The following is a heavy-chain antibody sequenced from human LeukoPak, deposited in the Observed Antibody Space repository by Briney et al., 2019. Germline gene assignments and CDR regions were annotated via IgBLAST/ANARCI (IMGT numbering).Heavy chain of an antibody. CDR1: GFTFSDYG. CDR3: AKVFEVRGARRPKDY. Sequence: PGRSPRLSCAASGFTFSDYGMHWVRQAPGKGLEWVALISYDGGNKFYADSVRDRFTISRDNSKNTLFLQMNSLRIEDTAVYYCAKVFEVRGARRPKDYWGQGTLVIVSS. J-gene: IGHJ4*02. D-gene: IGHD3-10*01. V-gene: IGHV3-30*18. CDR2: ISYDGGNK.